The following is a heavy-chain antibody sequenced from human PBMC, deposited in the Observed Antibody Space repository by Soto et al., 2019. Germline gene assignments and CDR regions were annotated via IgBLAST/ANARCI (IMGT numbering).Heavy chain of an antibody. CDR2: VFYPGSP. Sequence: PTETLPLTYRVSGASMNSSVHYWGWARQSPGKGLEWIASVFYPGSPYHNPSLESRVSISVETSDKQLSLKVTSVTAADTGIYYCARHPFGGYDFDSWGQGPLVTVSS. CDR1: GASMNSSVHY. CDR3: ARHPFGGYDFDS. J-gene: IGHJ4*02. D-gene: IGHD5-12*01. V-gene: IGHV4-39*01.